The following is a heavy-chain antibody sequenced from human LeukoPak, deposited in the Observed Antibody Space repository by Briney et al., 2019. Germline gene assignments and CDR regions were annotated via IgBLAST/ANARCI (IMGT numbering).Heavy chain of an antibody. J-gene: IGHJ2*01. D-gene: IGHD3-10*01. CDR3: ARDRYYFGSGSYPWYFDL. CDR2: IKQDGSET. Sequence: GGSLRLSCAASGFIFSTYWMSWVRQAPGKGLECVANIKQDGSETHYVDSVKGRFTISRDNGRNSMYLQMNSLRAEDTAVYYCARDRYYFGSGSYPWYFDLWGRGTLVTVSS. CDR1: GFIFSTYW. V-gene: IGHV3-7*01.